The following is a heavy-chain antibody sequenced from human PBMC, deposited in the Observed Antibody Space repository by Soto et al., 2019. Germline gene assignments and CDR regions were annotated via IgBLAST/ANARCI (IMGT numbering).Heavy chain of an antibody. CDR1: GFTFSTYA. V-gene: IGHV3-23*01. J-gene: IGHJ6*02. CDR2: ISSSGDAT. D-gene: IGHD3-3*01. Sequence: GSLRLSCAASGFTFSTYAMTWVRQAPGKGLEWVSIISSSGDATYYLDSVKGRFTISRDNSRNTLHLQMNSLRAEDAAVYFCAKNGDFWSWGMDVWGQGTTVTVSS. CDR3: AKNGDFWSWGMDV.